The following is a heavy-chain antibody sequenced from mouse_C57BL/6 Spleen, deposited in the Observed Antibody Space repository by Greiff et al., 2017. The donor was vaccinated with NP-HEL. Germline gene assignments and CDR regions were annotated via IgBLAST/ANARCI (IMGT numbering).Heavy chain of an antibody. CDR2: ISGGGGNP. V-gene: IGHV5-9*01. D-gene: IGHD2-4*01. CDR1: GFTFSSYT. CDR3: ARHNDYDVDYAMDY. J-gene: IGHJ4*01. Sequence: DVKLVESGGGLVKPGGSLKLSCAASGFTFSSYTMSWVRQTPEKRLEWVATISGGGGNPYYPARVQGRFTISRDNAKHTLYLQMSSLRAEDTALYYCARHNDYDVDYAMDYWGQGTSVTVSS.